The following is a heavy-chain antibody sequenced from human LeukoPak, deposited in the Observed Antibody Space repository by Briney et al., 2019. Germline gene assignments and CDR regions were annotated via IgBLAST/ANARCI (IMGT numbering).Heavy chain of an antibody. Sequence: PSETLSLTCAVSGGSISSYYWSWMRQPPGKGLEWIGCMHFSGSTNYNPSLKSRVTISVDTSKNQSSLRLSSVTAADTAVYFCARDRIAAAGTRWFDPWGQGTLVIVSS. J-gene: IGHJ5*02. D-gene: IGHD6-13*01. CDR1: GGSISSYY. V-gene: IGHV4-59*01. CDR2: MHFSGST. CDR3: ARDRIAAAGTRWFDP.